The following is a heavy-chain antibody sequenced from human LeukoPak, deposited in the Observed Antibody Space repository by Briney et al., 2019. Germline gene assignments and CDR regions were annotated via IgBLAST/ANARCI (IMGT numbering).Heavy chain of an antibody. CDR2: IIPILGIA. CDR1: GGTFSSYA. D-gene: IGHD3-9*01. CDR3: WVRYSPDAFDI. Sequence: SVKVSCKASGGTFSSYAISWVRQAPGQGLEWMGRIIPILGIANYAQKFQGRVTITADKSTSTAYMELSSLRSEDTAVYYCWVRYSPDAFDIWGQGTMVTVSS. V-gene: IGHV1-69*04. J-gene: IGHJ3*02.